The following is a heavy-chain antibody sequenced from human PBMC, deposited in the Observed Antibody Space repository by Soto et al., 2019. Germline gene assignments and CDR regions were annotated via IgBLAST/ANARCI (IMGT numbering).Heavy chain of an antibody. J-gene: IGHJ6*02. V-gene: IGHV3-15*01. CDR1: GFTFSNAW. CDR3: TTDLLVAYTPLYYYYGMDV. D-gene: IGHD2-2*02. CDR2: IKSKTDGGTT. Sequence: EVQLVESGGGLVKPGGSLRLSCAASGFTFSNAWMSWVRQAPGKGLEWVGRIKSKTDGGTTDYAAPVKGRFTISRDDSKNTLYLQMNSLKTEDTAVYYCTTDLLVAYTPLYYYYGMDVWVQGTTVTVSS.